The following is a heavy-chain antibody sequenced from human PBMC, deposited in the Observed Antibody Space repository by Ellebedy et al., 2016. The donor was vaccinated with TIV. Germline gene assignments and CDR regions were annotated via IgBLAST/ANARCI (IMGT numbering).Heavy chain of an antibody. D-gene: IGHD2/OR15-2a*01. Sequence: GGSLRLSXAASGFTFSNYAMSWVRQAPGKGLEWVSAFTGGGGSPFYADSVKGRFTISRDNAKNSLYLQMNSLRAEDTAVYYCAKGGNSWFDPWGQGTLVTVSS. CDR3: AKGGNSWFDP. V-gene: IGHV3-23*01. J-gene: IGHJ5*02. CDR1: GFTFSNYA. CDR2: FTGGGGSP.